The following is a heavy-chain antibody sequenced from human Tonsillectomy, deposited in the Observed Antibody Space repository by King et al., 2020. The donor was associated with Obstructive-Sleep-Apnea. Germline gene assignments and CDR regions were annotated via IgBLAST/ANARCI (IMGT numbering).Heavy chain of an antibody. J-gene: IGHJ4*02. D-gene: IGHD5-24*01. CDR1: GGSFSGYY. Sequence: HVQLQQWGAGLLKPSETLSLTCAVYGGSFSGYYWSWIRQPPGKGLEWIGEINHSGSTNYNPSLKRRVTISVDTSKNQFSLKLSSVTAADTAVYYCAGGSYNYYFDYWGQGTLGTVSS. V-gene: IGHV4-34*01. CDR3: AGGSYNYYFDY. CDR2: INHSGST.